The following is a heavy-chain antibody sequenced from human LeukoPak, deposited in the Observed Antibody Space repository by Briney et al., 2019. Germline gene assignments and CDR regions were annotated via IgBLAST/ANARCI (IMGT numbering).Heavy chain of an antibody. D-gene: IGHD5-12*01. Sequence: SVKVSFKASGGTFSSYAISWVRQAPGQGLEWMGGIIPIFGTANYAQKFQGRVTITADESTSTAYMELSSLRSEDTAVYYCARDLGRDSGYDDYWGQGTLVTVSS. CDR3: ARDLGRDSGYDDY. CDR2: IIPIFGTA. V-gene: IGHV1-69*01. J-gene: IGHJ4*02. CDR1: GGTFSSYA.